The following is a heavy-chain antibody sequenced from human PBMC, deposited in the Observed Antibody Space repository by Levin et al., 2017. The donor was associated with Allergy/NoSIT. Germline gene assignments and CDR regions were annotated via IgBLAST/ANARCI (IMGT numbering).Heavy chain of an antibody. CDR3: ARARVGLFRSGYSWFDP. CDR1: GYSISSGYY. CDR2: IYHSGST. Sequence: SQTLSLTCAVSGYSISSGYYWGWIRQPPGKGLEWIGSIYHSGSTYYNPSLKSRVTISVDTSKNQFSLKLSSVTAADTAVYYCARARVGLFRSGYSWFDPWGQGTLVTVSS. V-gene: IGHV4-38-2*01. D-gene: IGHD3-3*01. J-gene: IGHJ5*02.